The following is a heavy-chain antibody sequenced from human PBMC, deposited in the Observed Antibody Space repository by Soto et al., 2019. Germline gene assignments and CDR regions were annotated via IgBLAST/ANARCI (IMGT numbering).Heavy chain of an antibody. V-gene: IGHV3-30*03. D-gene: IGHD3-3*01. J-gene: IGHJ4*02. CDR1: GFTFSSYG. CDR2: ISYDGSNK. Sequence: PGGSLRLSCAASGFTFSSYGMHWVRQAPGKGLEWVAVISYDGSNKYYADSVKGRFTISRDNSKNTLYLQMNSLRAEDTAVYYCAITFWSGPIDYWGQGTLVTVSS. CDR3: AITFWSGPIDY.